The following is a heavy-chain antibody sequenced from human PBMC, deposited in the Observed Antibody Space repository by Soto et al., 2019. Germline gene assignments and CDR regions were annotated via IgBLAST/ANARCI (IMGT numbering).Heavy chain of an antibody. Sequence: ASVKVSCKTSGGTFSDSVTSWVRQPPGQGLEWMGGIVPIFGKANLAEKFQDRVTITADESTTTAYMELSSLRSDDSAVYYCARGRDGSNYYFDYWGQGTLVTVSS. J-gene: IGHJ4*02. CDR1: GGTFSDSV. D-gene: IGHD3-10*01. CDR2: IVPIFGKA. CDR3: ARGRDGSNYYFDY. V-gene: IGHV1-69*13.